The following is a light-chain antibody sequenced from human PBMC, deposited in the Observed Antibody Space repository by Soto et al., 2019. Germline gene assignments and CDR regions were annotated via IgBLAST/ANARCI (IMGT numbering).Light chain of an antibody. V-gene: IGKV1-9*01. CDR1: QGISSY. CDR2: AAS. CDR3: QQFNSYPLT. Sequence: DIQLTQSPSFLSASVGDRVTITCRASQGISSYLAWYQQKPGKAPKFLIYAASTLQSEVPSRFSGSGSGTEFPLTISSLQPEDFATYYCQQFNSYPLTFGGGTKVEIK. J-gene: IGKJ4*01.